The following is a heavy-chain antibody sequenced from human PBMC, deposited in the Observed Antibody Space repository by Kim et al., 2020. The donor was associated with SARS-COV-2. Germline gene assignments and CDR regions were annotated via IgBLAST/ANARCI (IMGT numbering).Heavy chain of an antibody. CDR1: GGTFSSYA. CDR3: ARRSVSRYFWNPGELWSGYYYYYYGMDV. CDR2: IIPIFGTA. D-gene: IGHD5-18*01. Sequence: SVKVSCKASGGTFSSYAISWVRQAPGQGLEWMGGIIPIFGTANYAQKFQGRVTITADESTSTAYMELSSLRAEDTAVYYCARRSVSRYFWNPGELWSGYYYYYYGMDVWGQGTTVTVSS. V-gene: IGHV1-69*13. J-gene: IGHJ6*02.